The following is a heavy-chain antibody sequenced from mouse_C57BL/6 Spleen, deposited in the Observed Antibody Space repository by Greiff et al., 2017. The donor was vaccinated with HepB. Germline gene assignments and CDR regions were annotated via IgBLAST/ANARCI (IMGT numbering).Heavy chain of an antibody. CDR1: GYAFSSSW. CDR2: IYPGDGDT. Sequence: VHLVESGPELVKPGASVKISCKASGYAFSSSWMNWVKQRPGKGLEWIGRIYPGDGDTNYNGKFKGKATLTADKSSSTAYMQLSSLTSEDSAVYFCAAYYSNSFDYWGQGTTLTVSS. CDR3: AAYYSNSFDY. D-gene: IGHD2-5*01. V-gene: IGHV1-82*01. J-gene: IGHJ2*01.